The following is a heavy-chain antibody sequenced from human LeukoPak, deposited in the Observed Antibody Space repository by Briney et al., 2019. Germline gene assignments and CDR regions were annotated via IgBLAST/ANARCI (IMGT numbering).Heavy chain of an antibody. D-gene: IGHD3-10*01. J-gene: IGHJ4*02. CDR3: ARLDYYGSGYFDY. V-gene: IGHV4-59*01. Sequence: KPSEALSLTCTVSGGSISSYYWSWIRQPPGKGLEWIGYIYYSGSTNYNPSLKSRVTISVDTSKNQFSLKLSSVTAADTAVYYCARLDYYGSGYFDYWGQGTLVTVSS. CDR2: IYYSGST. CDR1: GGSISSYY.